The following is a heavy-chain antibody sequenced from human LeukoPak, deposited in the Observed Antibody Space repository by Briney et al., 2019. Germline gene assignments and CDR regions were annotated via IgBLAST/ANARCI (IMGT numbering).Heavy chain of an antibody. D-gene: IGHD2-21*02. Sequence: SETLSLTCTVSDGSITRSSYYWGWIRQTPGEGLDWIGSIYYTGIAYYNPSLQGRVTMSVDTSNNQFSLKLHSVPVADTAVYYCARLRVTTGFDYWDQGLPVTVSS. CDR3: ARLRVTTGFDY. V-gene: IGHV4-39*01. CDR2: IYYTGIA. CDR1: DGSITRSSYY. J-gene: IGHJ4*02.